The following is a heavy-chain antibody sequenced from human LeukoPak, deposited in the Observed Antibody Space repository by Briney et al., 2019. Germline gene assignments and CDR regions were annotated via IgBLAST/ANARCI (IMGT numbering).Heavy chain of an antibody. CDR1: GYTFTGYY. V-gene: IGHV1-2*02. D-gene: IGHD1-1*01. Sequence: ASVKVSCKASGYTFTGYYMHWVRQAPGRGLEWMGWISPNSGGTNYAQKFQGRVTMTRDTSISTAYMELSRLRSDDTAVYYCAREMLTIARLYYYGMDVWGQGTTVTVSS. CDR2: ISPNSGGT. J-gene: IGHJ6*02. CDR3: AREMLTIARLYYYGMDV.